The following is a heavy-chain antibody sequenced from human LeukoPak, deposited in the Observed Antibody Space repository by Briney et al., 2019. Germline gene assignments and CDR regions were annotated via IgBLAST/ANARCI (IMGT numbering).Heavy chain of an antibody. CDR1: GFTVSSNY. Sequence: GGSLRLSCAASGFTVSSNYMTWVRQAPGKGLEWVSAISGSGGSTYYADSVKGRFTISRDNSKNTLYLQMNSLRAEDTAVYYCAKSAYDSSGYYFLADAFDIWGQGTMVTVSS. D-gene: IGHD3-22*01. J-gene: IGHJ3*02. CDR3: AKSAYDSSGYYFLADAFDI. V-gene: IGHV3-23*01. CDR2: ISGSGGST.